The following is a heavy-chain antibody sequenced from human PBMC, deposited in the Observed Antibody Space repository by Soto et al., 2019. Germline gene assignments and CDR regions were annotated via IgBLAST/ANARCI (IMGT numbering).Heavy chain of an antibody. Sequence: GGSLRLSCAISGFSVGSNYLSWVRQAPGKGLEWVSVHYSGGSTYYADSVQGRFTISRDKSNNTLYLQMRKVRAEDTAVYFCARHRHPRGTVGATSPLDPWGQGTQVTVSS. V-gene: IGHV3-53*01. CDR3: ARHRHPRGTVGATSPLDP. CDR1: GFSVGSNY. J-gene: IGHJ5*02. D-gene: IGHD1-26*01. CDR2: HYSGGST.